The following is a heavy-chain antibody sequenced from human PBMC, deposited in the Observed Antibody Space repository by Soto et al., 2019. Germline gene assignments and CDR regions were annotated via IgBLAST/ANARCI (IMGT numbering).Heavy chain of an antibody. CDR1: GGSITIIRYY. Sequence: QVQLRESGPGLVKPSETLSLTCTVSGGSITIIRYYWSWIRQPPGKGLEWIGYIYDRGSTNYTPCLKRLVTISVDTYKNQCSQKIRSVTAADTAVYFCARASPYDSNGYYKAFDIWGQGTMATVSS. CDR3: ARASPYDSNGYYKAFDI. J-gene: IGHJ3*02. D-gene: IGHD3-22*01. CDR2: IYDRGST. V-gene: IGHV4-61*01.